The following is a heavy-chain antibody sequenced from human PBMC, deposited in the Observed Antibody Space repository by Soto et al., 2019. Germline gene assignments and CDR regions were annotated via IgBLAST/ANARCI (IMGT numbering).Heavy chain of an antibody. CDR3: AREGPITPTPVGSSSSTGMDV. CDR2: LIPIFGTA. Sequence: SVKVSCKASGGTFSSYAISWVRQAPGQGLEWMGGLIPIFGTANYAQKFQGRVTITADESTSTAYMELSSLRSEDTAVYYCAREGPITPTPVGSSSSTGMDVWGQGTTVTVSS. V-gene: IGHV1-69*13. J-gene: IGHJ6*02. CDR1: GGTFSSYA. D-gene: IGHD6-6*01.